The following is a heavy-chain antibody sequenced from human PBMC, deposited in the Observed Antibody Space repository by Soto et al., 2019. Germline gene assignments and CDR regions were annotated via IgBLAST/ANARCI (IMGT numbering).Heavy chain of an antibody. V-gene: IGHV1-69*02. J-gene: IGHJ4*02. CDR2: IIPILGIA. D-gene: IGHD6-19*01. CDR1: GGTFSSYT. CDR3: XXXXXXXXXGLDY. Sequence: QVQLVQSGAEVKKPGSSVKVSCKASGGTFSSYTXSXXXXXXXXGLEWMGRIIPILGIANYAQKFQGRVTXXXXXXXXXXXXXXXXXXXXXXXXXXCXXXXXXXXXGLDYWGQGTLVTVSS.